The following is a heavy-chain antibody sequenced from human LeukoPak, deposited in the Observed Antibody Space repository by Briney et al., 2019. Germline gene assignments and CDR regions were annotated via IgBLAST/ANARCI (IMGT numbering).Heavy chain of an antibody. CDR1: GFSVSNDY. V-gene: IGHV3-21*01. Sequence: GGSLRLSCAASGFSVSNDYMTWVRQAPGKGLEWVSSISSSSSYTYYPDSVKGRFTISRDNAKNSLYLQMNSLRVEDTAVYYCARGRSSSGSMNEFWGQGTLVTVSS. CDR3: ARGRSSSGSMNEF. J-gene: IGHJ4*02. D-gene: IGHD3-10*01. CDR2: ISSSSSYT.